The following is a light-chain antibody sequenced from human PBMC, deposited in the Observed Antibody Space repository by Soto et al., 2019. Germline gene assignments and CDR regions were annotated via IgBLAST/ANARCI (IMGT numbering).Light chain of an antibody. Sequence: QSVLTQPASVSGSRGQSITISCTGTSSDVPGYNSVSWYQQRPDKAPKLIIYDVSKRPSGVSNRFSGSKSGNTASLTISGLQAEDEAEYYCSSYITSSTVVFGGGTKLTVL. CDR1: SSDVPGYNS. CDR2: DVS. CDR3: SSYITSSTVV. V-gene: IGLV2-14*01. J-gene: IGLJ2*01.